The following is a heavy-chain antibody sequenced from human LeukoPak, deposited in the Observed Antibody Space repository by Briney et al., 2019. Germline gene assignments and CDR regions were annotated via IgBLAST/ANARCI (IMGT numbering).Heavy chain of an antibody. J-gene: IGHJ5*02. CDR2: IWYDGSNK. V-gene: IGHV3-33*01. CDR1: GFTFSSYG. Sequence: GGSLRLSCAASGFTFSSYGMYWVRQAPGKGLEWVAVIWYDGSNKYYADSVKGRFTISRDNSKNTLYLQMNSLRAEDTAVYYCARWVIAAAADNWFDPWGQGTLVTVSS. D-gene: IGHD6-13*01. CDR3: ARWVIAAAADNWFDP.